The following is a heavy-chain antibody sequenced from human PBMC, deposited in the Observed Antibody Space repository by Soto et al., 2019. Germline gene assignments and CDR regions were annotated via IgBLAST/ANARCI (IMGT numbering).Heavy chain of an antibody. CDR1: GGSFSGYY. CDR2: INHSGST. CDR3: ARAEYYDFWSGYYRPYYYGMDV. V-gene: IGHV4-34*01. J-gene: IGHJ6*02. D-gene: IGHD3-3*01. Sequence: PSETLSLTCAVYGGSFSGYYWSWIRQPPGKGLEWIGEINHSGSTNYNPSLKSRVTISVDTSKNQFSLKLSSVTAADTAVYYCARAEYYDFWSGYYRPYYYGMDVWGQGTTVTVSS.